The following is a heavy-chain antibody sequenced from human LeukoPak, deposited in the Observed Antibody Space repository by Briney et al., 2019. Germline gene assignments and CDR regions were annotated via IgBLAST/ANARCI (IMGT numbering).Heavy chain of an antibody. CDR1: GFTVSGNY. V-gene: IGHV3-66*02. CDR3: ASHDSSGYSFSLYY. CDR2: IYSGGST. J-gene: IGHJ4*02. D-gene: IGHD3-22*01. Sequence: PGGSLRLSCAASGFTVSGNYMSWVRQAPGKGLEWVSVIYSGGSTYYADSVKGRFTISRDNSKNTLYLQMNSLRAEDTAVYYCASHDSSGYSFSLYYWGQGPLVTVSS.